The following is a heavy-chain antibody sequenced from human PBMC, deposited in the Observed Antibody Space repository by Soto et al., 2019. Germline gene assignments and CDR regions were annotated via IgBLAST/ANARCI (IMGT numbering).Heavy chain of an antibody. CDR1: GDTFNDYY. CDR3: ARESVGATATLDYYYFYMDV. CDR2: INPNGGVT. D-gene: IGHD1-26*01. V-gene: IGHV1-2*04. Sequence: QVQLVQSGAEVKKPGASVTVSCRSSGDTFNDYYIHWVRQAPGQGLKWMGWINPNGGVTKYAQKFQGWVTMTRDTSIRTVYMQLSRLRSDDTAVYYCARESVGATATLDYYYFYMDVWGTGTTVTVSS. J-gene: IGHJ6*03.